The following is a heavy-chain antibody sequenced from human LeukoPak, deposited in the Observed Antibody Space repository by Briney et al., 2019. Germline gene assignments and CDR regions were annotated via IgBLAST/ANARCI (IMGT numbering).Heavy chain of an antibody. CDR3: ARGLYYGFWSGYYSHFDY. Sequence: GGSLRLSCAASGFTFSSYEMNWVRQAPGKGLEWVSYISSSGSTIYYADSVKGRFTISRDNAKNSLYLQMNSLRAEDTAVYYCARGLYYGFWSGYYSHFDYWGQGTLVTVSS. V-gene: IGHV3-48*03. J-gene: IGHJ4*02. D-gene: IGHD3-3*01. CDR1: GFTFSSYE. CDR2: ISSSGSTI.